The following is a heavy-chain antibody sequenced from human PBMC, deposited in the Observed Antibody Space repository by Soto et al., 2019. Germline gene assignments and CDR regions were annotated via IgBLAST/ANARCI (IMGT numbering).Heavy chain of an antibody. Sequence: PGGSLRLSCATSGFTFTTYSMNWVRQAPGKGLEWVSSISGTGGQTYHADSVKGRFTISRDNSKETLSLQMDSLRAEATATYCCVKDQSHSAGGDYVLDYCGQGTLVTVSS. V-gene: IGHV3-23*01. J-gene: IGHJ4*02. CDR1: GFTFTTYS. CDR2: ISGTGGQT. CDR3: VKDQSHSAGGDYVLDY. D-gene: IGHD3-16*01.